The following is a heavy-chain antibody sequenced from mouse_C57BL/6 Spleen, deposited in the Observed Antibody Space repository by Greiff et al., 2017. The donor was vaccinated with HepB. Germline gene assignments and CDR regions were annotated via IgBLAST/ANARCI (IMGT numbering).Heavy chain of an antibody. CDR3: ARPYYSNYGAMDY. J-gene: IGHJ4*01. V-gene: IGHV1-53*01. D-gene: IGHD2-5*01. CDR1: GYTFTSYW. CDR2: INPSNGGT. Sequence: QVQLQQPGTELVKPGASVKLSCKASGYTFTSYWMHWVKQRPGQGLEWIGNINPSNGGTNYNEKFKSKATLTVDKSSSTAYMQLSSLTSEEAAVYYCARPYYSNYGAMDYWGQGTSVTVSS.